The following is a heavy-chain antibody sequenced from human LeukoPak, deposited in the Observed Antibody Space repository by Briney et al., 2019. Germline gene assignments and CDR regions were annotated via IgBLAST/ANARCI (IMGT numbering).Heavy chain of an antibody. CDR2: ISYSGST. Sequence: SETLSLTCTFTGGSISSSNFYWGWIRPRPGKGLEWFGTISYSGSTYYNPSLKSRVTISVDTSKNQFSLKLSSVTAADMAVYYCARSRGRSYGSWGQGTLVTVYS. CDR1: GGSISSSNFY. V-gene: IGHV4-39*01. CDR3: ARSRGRSYGS. D-gene: IGHD5-18*01. J-gene: IGHJ4*02.